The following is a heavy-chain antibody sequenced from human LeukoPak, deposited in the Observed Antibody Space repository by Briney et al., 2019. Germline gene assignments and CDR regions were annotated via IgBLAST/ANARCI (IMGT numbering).Heavy chain of an antibody. CDR3: VREGVGGYCFGY. CDR2: TIPIFGTA. J-gene: IGHJ4*02. D-gene: IGHD2-15*01. Sequence: GASVMVSCKASGGTFSSYAISWVRQAPGQGLEWMGGTIPIFGTANYAQKFQSRVTITTDASTSTAYMELSSLRSEDTDVYYCVREGVGGYCFGYWGQGTLVTVSS. CDR1: GGTFSSYA. V-gene: IGHV1-69*05.